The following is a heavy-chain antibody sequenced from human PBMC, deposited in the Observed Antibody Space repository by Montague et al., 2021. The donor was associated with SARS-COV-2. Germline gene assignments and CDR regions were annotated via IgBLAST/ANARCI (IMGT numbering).Heavy chain of an antibody. CDR2: ALYTDYT. J-gene: IGHJ4*02. CDR1: GASISSNTW. D-gene: IGHD2-2*01. V-gene: IGHV4-4*02. Sequence: SETLSLTCGVSGASISSNTWWNWVRQSPGKGLEWIGEALYTDYTXYNPSLKSRLTISLDKSKNQVSLRLTSVTAADTAVYYCATVARGCSATSCYLSSWGPGTLVTVSS. CDR3: ATVARGCSATSCYLSS.